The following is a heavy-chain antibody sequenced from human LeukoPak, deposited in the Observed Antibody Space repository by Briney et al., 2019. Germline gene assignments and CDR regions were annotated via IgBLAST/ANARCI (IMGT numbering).Heavy chain of an antibody. J-gene: IGHJ3*02. Sequence: GGSLRLSCEASRYTFSHYGMHWVRQAPGRGLEWVATIWYDGSKKFYVDSVKGGFTISRDNSKKMLYLQMNNLRAEDTAIYYCARGPVLAYCGAVCQGDAFRIWGQGTMVTVSS. V-gene: IGHV3-33*08. CDR3: ARGPVLAYCGAVCQGDAFRI. CDR1: RYTFSHYG. CDR2: IWYDGSKK. D-gene: IGHD2-21*01.